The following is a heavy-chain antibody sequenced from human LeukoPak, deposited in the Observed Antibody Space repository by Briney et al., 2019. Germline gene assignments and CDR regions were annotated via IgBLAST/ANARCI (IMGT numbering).Heavy chain of an antibody. CDR3: AKPTRGSGGSFLIDY. CDR1: GFTFSAYG. J-gene: IGHJ4*02. D-gene: IGHD2-15*01. V-gene: IGHV3-33*06. Sequence: PGGSLNFPWPAPGFTFSAYGRNWVRHPPGKGLEWLQAIWDDGSYTYYADSVKGRFTISRDNAKNTLYLQMNSLRAEDTAVYYCAKPTRGSGGSFLIDYWGQGTLVSVSS. CDR2: IWDDGSYT.